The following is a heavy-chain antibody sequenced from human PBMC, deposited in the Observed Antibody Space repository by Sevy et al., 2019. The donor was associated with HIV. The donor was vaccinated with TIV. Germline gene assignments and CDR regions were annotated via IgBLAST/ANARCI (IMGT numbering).Heavy chain of an antibody. J-gene: IGHJ5*02. CDR3: ARGPRLLWFGELPNWFDP. CDR2: ISSSGSTI. D-gene: IGHD3-10*01. V-gene: IGHV3-11*01. Sequence: GGSLRLSCAASGFTFSDYYMSWIRQAPGKGLEWVSYISSSGSTIYYADSVKGRFTISRDNAKNSRYLQMNSLRAEDTAVYYCARGPRLLWFGELPNWFDPWGQGTLVTVSS. CDR1: GFTFSDYY.